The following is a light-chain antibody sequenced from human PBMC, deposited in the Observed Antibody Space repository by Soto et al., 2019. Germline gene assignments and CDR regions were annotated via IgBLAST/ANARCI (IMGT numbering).Light chain of an antibody. J-gene: IGLJ1*01. Sequence: QSALTQPASVSGSPGQSITISCTGTSSNVGGYNFVSWYQQHPGKAPKLMIYDGYNRPSGVSNRFSGSKSGNTASLTISGLQAEDEAEYYCCSYTSTSTLVFGTGTKLTVL. V-gene: IGLV2-14*01. CDR1: SSNVGGYNF. CDR2: DGY. CDR3: CSYTSTSTLV.